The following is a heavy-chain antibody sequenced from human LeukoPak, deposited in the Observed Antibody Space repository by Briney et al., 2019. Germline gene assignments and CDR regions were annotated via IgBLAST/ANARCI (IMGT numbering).Heavy chain of an antibody. CDR2: VNHRGDT. CDR3: ARGPTISKTGYFAY. J-gene: IGHJ4*03. V-gene: IGHV4-34*01. D-gene: IGHD1-1*01. Sequence: SETLSLTCAVYGGSFSAYYWSGIRQSPGKGLQWIAEVNHRGDTNYNPSVKGRVTISVDTSKNQFSLKVTSLTAADTAVYYCARGPTISKTGYFAYWGQGTLVTVYS. CDR1: GGSFSAYY.